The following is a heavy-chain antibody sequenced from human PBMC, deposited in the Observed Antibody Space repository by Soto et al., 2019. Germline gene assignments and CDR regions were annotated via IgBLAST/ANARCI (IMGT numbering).Heavy chain of an antibody. J-gene: IGHJ4*02. D-gene: IGHD2-15*01. CDR2: TYYSGST. CDR1: GGSISSSSYY. CDR3: ARVGYCSGGSCFDFDY. V-gene: IGHV4-39*01. Sequence: KTSETLSLTCTVSGGSISSSSYYWGWIRQPPGKGLEWIGSTYYSGSTYYNPSLKSRVTISVDTSKNQFSLKLSSVTAADTAVYYCARVGYCSGGSCFDFDYWGQGTLVTVSS.